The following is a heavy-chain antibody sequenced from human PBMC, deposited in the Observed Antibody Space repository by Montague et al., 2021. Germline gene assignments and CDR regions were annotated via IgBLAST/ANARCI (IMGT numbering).Heavy chain of an antibody. CDR2: N. CDR3: ARTSSASDY. J-gene: IGHJ4*02. Sequence: NDYAVSVKSRITINPDPSQNQISLQLNSVTPEDTAVYYCARTSSASDYWGQGPLVTVSS. V-gene: IGHV6-1*01.